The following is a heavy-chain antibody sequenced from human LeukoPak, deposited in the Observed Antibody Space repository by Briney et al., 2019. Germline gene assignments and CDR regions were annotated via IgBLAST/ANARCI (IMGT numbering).Heavy chain of an antibody. CDR2: HYWNNDK. CDR1: GFSLSTTGVA. J-gene: IGHJ4*02. CDR3: AHKGRGSGSYTM. D-gene: IGHD3-10*01. Sequence: SGPTLVKPTQTLTLTCTFSGFSLSTTGVAVGWIRQPPGKALEWLAVHYWNNDKSYSPSLKSRLTITQDTSKNQVVLIMTNMDPVDTATYYCAHKGRGSGSYTMWGQGTLVTVSS. V-gene: IGHV2-5*01.